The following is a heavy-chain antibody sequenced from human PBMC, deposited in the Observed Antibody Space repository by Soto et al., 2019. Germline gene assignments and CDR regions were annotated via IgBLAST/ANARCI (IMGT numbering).Heavy chain of an antibody. Sequence: PSETLSLTCTVSGGSISSGGYYWSWIRQHPGKGLEWIGYIYYSGSTYYNPSLKSRVTISVDTSKNQFSLKLSSVTAADTAVYYCARDGEQQLVRVGNWFDPWGQGTLVTVSS. CDR3: ARDGEQQLVRVGNWFDP. D-gene: IGHD6-13*01. V-gene: IGHV4-31*02. J-gene: IGHJ5*02. CDR2: IYYSGST. CDR1: GGSISSGGYY.